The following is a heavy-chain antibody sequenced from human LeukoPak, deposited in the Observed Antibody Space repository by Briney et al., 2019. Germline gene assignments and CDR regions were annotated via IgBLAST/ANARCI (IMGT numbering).Heavy chain of an antibody. V-gene: IGHV3-30*18. Sequence: PGRSLGLSCAASGFTFSSYGMHWVRQAPGKGLEWVAVISYDGSDKYYADSVKGRFTISRDNSKNTLYLQMSSLRAEDTAVYYCAKDSTRAHFDYWGQGTLVTVSS. CDR3: AKDSTRAHFDY. CDR1: GFTFSSYG. CDR2: ISYDGSDK. D-gene: IGHD2/OR15-2a*01. J-gene: IGHJ4*02.